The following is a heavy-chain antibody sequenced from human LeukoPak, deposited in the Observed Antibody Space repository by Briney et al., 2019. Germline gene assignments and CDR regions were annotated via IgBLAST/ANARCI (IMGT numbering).Heavy chain of an antibody. V-gene: IGHV4-59*11. J-gene: IGHJ5*02. CDR3: ARGGYYGSGNDFRFDP. CDR1: GGSINSGHY. D-gene: IGHD3-10*01. CDR2: IYYTGST. Sequence: PSETLSLTCTVSGGSINSGHYWGWIRQPPGKGLEWIGYIYYTGSTNYNPSLKSRVTISVDTSKNQFSLRLTSVTTADTAIYYCARGGYYGSGNDFRFDPWGQGTLVTVSS.